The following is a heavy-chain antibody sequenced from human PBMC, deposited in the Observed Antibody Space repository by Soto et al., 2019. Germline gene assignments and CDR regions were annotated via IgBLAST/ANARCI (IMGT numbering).Heavy chain of an antibody. CDR1: GFTVSRYA. V-gene: IGHV3-30*18. D-gene: IGHD3-3*01. Sequence: PGGSLRLSCAASGFTVSRYAFHWVRQAPGKGLEWVAVISNDGNNKYYADSVKGRFTTSRDDSKNTLYLQMNSLGAEDTAVYYCAKDPDGFGVVGFDYWGQGTLVTVSS. CDR2: ISNDGNNK. J-gene: IGHJ4*02. CDR3: AKDPDGFGVVGFDY.